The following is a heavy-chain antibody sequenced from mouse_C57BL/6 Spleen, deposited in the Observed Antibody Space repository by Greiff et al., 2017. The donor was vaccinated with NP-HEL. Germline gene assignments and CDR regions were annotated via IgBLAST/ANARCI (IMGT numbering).Heavy chain of an antibody. V-gene: IGHV1-80*01. Sequence: QVQLKESGAELVKPGASVKISCKASGYAFSSYWMNWVKQRPGKGLEWIGQIYPGDGDTNYNGKFKGKATLTADKSSSTAYMQLSSLTSEDSAVYFCARPSYYYGSRRYFDVWGTGTTVTVSS. J-gene: IGHJ1*03. CDR3: ARPSYYYGSRRYFDV. D-gene: IGHD1-1*01. CDR1: GYAFSSYW. CDR2: IYPGDGDT.